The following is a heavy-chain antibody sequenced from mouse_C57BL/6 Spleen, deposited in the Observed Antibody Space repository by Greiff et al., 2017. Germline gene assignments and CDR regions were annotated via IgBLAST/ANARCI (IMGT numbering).Heavy chain of an antibody. V-gene: IGHV1-64*01. Sequence: VQLQQPGAGLVKPGASVKLSCKASGYTFTSYWMHWVRQRPGQGLEWIGLIHPSSGSTDYNEKFKGKATLTVDKSTSTAFLQLSSLTSEDSAVYYCARGASVGASDYWGQGTTVTVSS. CDR3: ARGASVGASDY. J-gene: IGHJ2*01. D-gene: IGHD1-1*01. CDR1: GYTFTSYW. CDR2: IHPSSGST.